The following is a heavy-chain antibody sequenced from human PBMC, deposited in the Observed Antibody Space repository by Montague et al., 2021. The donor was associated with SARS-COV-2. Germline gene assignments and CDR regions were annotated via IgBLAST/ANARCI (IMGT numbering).Heavy chain of an antibody. CDR2: VYSSGST. J-gene: IGHJ4*02. Sequence: SETLSLTCTVSSGSISNYYWSWIWLPPGKGMALIGFVYSSGSTNSNPSLGARAPMSVYTSKTKFSLTLISVTAADTAVYDCARGRYSDGWTCDYWGQGTLVTVSS. D-gene: IGHD5-18*01. CDR1: SGSISNYY. V-gene: IGHV4-59*13. CDR3: ARGRYSDGWTCDY.